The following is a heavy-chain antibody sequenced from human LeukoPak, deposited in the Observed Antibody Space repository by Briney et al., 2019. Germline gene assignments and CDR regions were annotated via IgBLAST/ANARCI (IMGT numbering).Heavy chain of an antibody. CDR1: GFTFSSYW. J-gene: IGHJ4*02. V-gene: IGHV3-74*01. Sequence: TGGSLRLSCAASGFTFSSYWMHWVRQVPGKGLVWVSRSNEDGTITNYADSVKGRFTISRDKNTLFLQMNSLRVEDTAIYYCARDLGGRAGYWGQGSLVTVSS. CDR3: ARDLGGRAGY. D-gene: IGHD1-26*01. CDR2: SNEDGTIT.